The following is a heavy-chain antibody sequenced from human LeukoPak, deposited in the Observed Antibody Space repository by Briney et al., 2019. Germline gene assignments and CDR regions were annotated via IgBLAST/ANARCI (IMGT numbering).Heavy chain of an antibody. CDR1: GYTFTGYY. Sequence: ASVKVSCKASGYTFTGYYMHWVRQAPGQGLEWMGWINPNSGGTNYAQKFQGRVTMTRDTSISTAYMELSRLRSDDTALDYCARGEAVPAAPSHYWGQGTLVTVS. V-gene: IGHV1-2*02. CDR2: INPNSGGT. D-gene: IGHD2-2*01. J-gene: IGHJ4*02. CDR3: ARGEAVPAAPSHY.